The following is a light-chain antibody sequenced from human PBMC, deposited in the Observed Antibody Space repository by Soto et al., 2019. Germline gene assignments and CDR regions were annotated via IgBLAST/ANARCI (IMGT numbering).Light chain of an antibody. J-gene: IGKJ1*01. V-gene: IGKV1-5*03. CDR2: KAS. CDR1: QSISAW. Sequence: DIPMTHSPSTLSASLGYRFSINCRASQSISAWLAWYQQKPGKAPRLLIYKASTLEIGVPSRFSGSGSGTEFTLTISSLQPDDVATYYCQQYNDYSWTFGQGTKVDIK. CDR3: QQYNDYSWT.